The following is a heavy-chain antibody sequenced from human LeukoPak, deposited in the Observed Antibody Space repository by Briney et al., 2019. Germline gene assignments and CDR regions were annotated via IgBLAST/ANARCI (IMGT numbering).Heavy chain of an antibody. CDR3: ARFSSSWIFDY. CDR2: IYYSGST. Sequence: SETLSLTCTVSGGSISSGDYYWSWLRQPPGKGLEWIGYIYYSGSTYYNPSLKSRVTISVDTSKNQFSLKLSSVTAADTAVYYCARFSSSWIFDYWGQGTLVTVSS. V-gene: IGHV4-30-4*01. J-gene: IGHJ4*02. CDR1: GGSISSGDYY. D-gene: IGHD6-13*01.